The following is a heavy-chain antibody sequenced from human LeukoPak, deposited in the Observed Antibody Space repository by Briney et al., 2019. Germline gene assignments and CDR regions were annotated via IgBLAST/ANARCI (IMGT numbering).Heavy chain of an antibody. CDR1: GYTFDDEY. Sequence: GASVKVSCKASGYTFDDEYIHWVRQAPGLGLEWMGWINPKNGDTNYARRFQGRVTMTRDTSISTAYMELRRLKSDDSAVYYCARRVQKLVGTNWFDPWGQGTLVTVSS. D-gene: IGHD1-26*01. J-gene: IGHJ5*02. CDR3: ARRVQKLVGTNWFDP. V-gene: IGHV1-2*02. CDR2: INPKNGDT.